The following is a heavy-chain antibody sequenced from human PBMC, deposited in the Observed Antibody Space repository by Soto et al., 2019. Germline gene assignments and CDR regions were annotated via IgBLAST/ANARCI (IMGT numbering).Heavy chain of an antibody. D-gene: IGHD3-10*01. CDR1: GGSISSYY. CDR2: IYYSGST. CDR3: ARGDGEIDY. J-gene: IGHJ4*02. V-gene: IGHV4-59*01. Sequence: QVQLQESGPGLVKPSETLSLTCTVSGGSISSYYWSWIRQPPGKGLEWIGYIYYSGSTNYNPSLKNRSTISVDTSKNQFSLRLSSVTAADTAVYYCARGDGEIDYWGQGTLVTVSS.